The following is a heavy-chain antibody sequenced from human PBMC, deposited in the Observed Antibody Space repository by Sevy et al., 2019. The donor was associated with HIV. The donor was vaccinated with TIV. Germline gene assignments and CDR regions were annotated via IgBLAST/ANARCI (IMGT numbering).Heavy chain of an antibody. D-gene: IGHD3-22*01. V-gene: IGHV3-20*04. J-gene: IGHJ5*02. CDR1: GFTFDDYG. CDR3: ARSGDDSSGFYYWWFDP. Sequence: GGSLRLSCAASGFTFDDYGMSCVRQAPGKGLEWVSGINWNGGSISYADSVRGRFTISRDNAKNSLYLQMNSLRAEDTALYYCARSGDDSSGFYYWWFDPWGQGTLVTVSS. CDR2: INWNGGSI.